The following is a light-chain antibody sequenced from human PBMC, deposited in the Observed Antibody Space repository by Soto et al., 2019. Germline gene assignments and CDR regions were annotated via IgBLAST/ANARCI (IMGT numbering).Light chain of an antibody. CDR2: GAS. CDR1: QSVSRY. J-gene: IGKJ4*01. V-gene: IGKV3-11*01. Sequence: EIVLTQSPATLSLSPGDRATLSCRASQSVSRYLAWFQQKPGQTPRLLIYGASNRATGIPDRFSGSGSGTDFTLTISSLQSEDFAIYYCQQYKYWPLAFGGGTKVDIK. CDR3: QQYKYWPLA.